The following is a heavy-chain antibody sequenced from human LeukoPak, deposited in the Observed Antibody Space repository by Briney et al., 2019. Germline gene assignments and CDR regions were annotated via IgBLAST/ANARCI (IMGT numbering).Heavy chain of an antibody. Sequence: GASVKVSCKASGYTFTSYDINWVRQATGQGLEWMGWMNPNSGNTGYAQKFQGRVTMTRNTSISTAHMELSSLRSEDTAVYYCARAYYYGSGSWGDWFDPWGQGTLVTVSS. CDR2: MNPNSGNT. J-gene: IGHJ5*02. CDR3: ARAYYYGSGSWGDWFDP. CDR1: GYTFTSYD. V-gene: IGHV1-8*01. D-gene: IGHD3-10*01.